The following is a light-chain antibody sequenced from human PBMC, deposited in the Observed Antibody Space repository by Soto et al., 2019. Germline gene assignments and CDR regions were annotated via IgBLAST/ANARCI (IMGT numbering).Light chain of an antibody. V-gene: IGKV2-30*02. Sequence: VVMTQSPLSLPVTLGQPASISCRSNQSLVHSDGIAYFSWFQQRPGRSPRRLIYKVSNRDSGVPARFSGSGSGTDFTLKISRVEAEDVGVYYYMQSIQFPITFAQGRRLEIK. CDR1: QSLVHSDGIAY. CDR2: KVS. J-gene: IGKJ5*01. CDR3: MQSIQFPIT.